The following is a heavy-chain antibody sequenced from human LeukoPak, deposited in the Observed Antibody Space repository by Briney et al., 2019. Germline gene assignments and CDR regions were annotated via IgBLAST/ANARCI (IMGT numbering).Heavy chain of an antibody. CDR3: ARLRETFDAFDI. Sequence: SETLSLTCAVYGGSFSGYYWSWIRQPPGKGLEWIGEISHSGSTNYNPSLKSRVTISVDTSKDQFSLKLSSVTAADTAVFYCARLRETFDAFDIWGQGTMFTVSS. CDR2: ISHSGST. CDR1: GGSFSGYY. V-gene: IGHV4-34*01. J-gene: IGHJ3*02.